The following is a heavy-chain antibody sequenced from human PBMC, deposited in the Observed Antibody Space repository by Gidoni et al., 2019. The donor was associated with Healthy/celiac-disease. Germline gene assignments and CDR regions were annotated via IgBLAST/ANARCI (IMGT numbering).Heavy chain of an antibody. CDR1: GFTFDDYA. CDR3: AKGGLEPIYYGMDV. CDR2: ISWNSGSI. Sequence: EVQLVESGGGLVQPGRSLRLSCAASGFTFDDYAMHWVRQAPGKGLEWVSGISWNSGSIGYADSVKGRFTISRDNAKNSLYLQMNSLRAEDTALYYCAKGGLEPIYYGMDVWGQGTTVTVSS. V-gene: IGHV3-9*01. J-gene: IGHJ6*02. D-gene: IGHD1-1*01.